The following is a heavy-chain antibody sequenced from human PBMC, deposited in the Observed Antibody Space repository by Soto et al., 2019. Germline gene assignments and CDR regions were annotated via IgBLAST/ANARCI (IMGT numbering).Heavy chain of an antibody. D-gene: IGHD1-26*01. J-gene: IGHJ4*02. CDR3: AKRGGAGTEY. CDR2: VNEDGGEK. Sequence: PWGSLRLSCAASGFTFSSYYMSWVRQGQGKGLEWVANVNEDGGEKYYVDSVKGRFTVSRDNAENSLYLQMNSLRAEDTAVYYCAKRGGAGTEYWGQGNMVIVSS. CDR1: GFTFSSYY. V-gene: IGHV3-7*01.